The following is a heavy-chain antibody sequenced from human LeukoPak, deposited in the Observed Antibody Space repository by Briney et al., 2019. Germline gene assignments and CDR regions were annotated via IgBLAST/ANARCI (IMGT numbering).Heavy chain of an antibody. CDR1: GFTFSSYA. D-gene: IGHD3-10*01. V-gene: IGHV3-23*01. CDR3: RFKLLWFGEGIDY. Sequence: GGSLRLSCAASGFTFSSYAMSWVRQAPGKGLEWVSAISGSGGSTYYADSVKGRFTISRDNSKNTLYLQMNSLRAEDTAVYYCRFKLLWFGEGIDYWGQGTLVTVSS. J-gene: IGHJ4*02. CDR2: ISGSGGST.